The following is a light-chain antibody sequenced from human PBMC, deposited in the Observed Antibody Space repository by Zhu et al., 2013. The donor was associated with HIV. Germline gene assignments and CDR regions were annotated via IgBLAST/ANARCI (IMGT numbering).Light chain of an antibody. V-gene: IGKV4-1*01. J-gene: IGKJ1*01. CDR3: QQYVSSPPT. Sequence: IVLTQSPGTLSLSPGERATLSCRASQSVRINLAWYQQKPGQPPKLLISWASIRESGVPDRFSGSGSGAEFTLTISNLQAEDVAVYYCQQYVSSPPTFGQGTKVDLK. CDR2: WAS. CDR1: QSVRIN.